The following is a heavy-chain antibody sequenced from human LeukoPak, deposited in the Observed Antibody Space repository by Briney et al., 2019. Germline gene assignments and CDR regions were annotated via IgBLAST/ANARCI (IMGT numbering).Heavy chain of an antibody. Sequence: SETLSLTCAVSGGSISSSNWWNWVRQPPGKGLEWIGEIYHSGSTNYNPSLKTRVTLSVDKSKNHFSLKLTSVTAADTAVYYCARAPGYQLLSNASHIWGQGTLVTVSS. D-gene: IGHD2-2*01. V-gene: IGHV4-4*02. CDR1: GGSISSSNW. CDR2: IYHSGST. CDR3: ARAPGYQLLSNASHI. J-gene: IGHJ3*02.